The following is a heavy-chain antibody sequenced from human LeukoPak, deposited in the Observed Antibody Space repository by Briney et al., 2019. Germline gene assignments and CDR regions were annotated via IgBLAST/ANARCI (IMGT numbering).Heavy chain of an antibody. D-gene: IGHD3-10*01. CDR3: ARDAAEWVTMVREREYFQH. CDR2: ISAYNGNT. J-gene: IGHJ1*01. Sequence: ASVKVSCKASGYTFTSYGISWVRQAPGQGLEWMGWISAYNGNTNYAQKLQGRVTMTTDTSTSTAYMELRSLRSDDTAVYYCARDAAEWVTMVREREYFQHWGQGTLVTVSS. V-gene: IGHV1-18*01. CDR1: GYTFTSYG.